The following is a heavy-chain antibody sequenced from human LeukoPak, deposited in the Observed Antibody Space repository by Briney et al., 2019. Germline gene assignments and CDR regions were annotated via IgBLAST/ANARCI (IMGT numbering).Heavy chain of an antibody. CDR2: ISSGSSTI. CDR3: AKEGDYGYFDY. D-gene: IGHD4-17*01. CDR1: GFTFSSYS. J-gene: IGHJ4*02. V-gene: IGHV3-48*01. Sequence: GGSLRLSCAASGFTFSSYSMNWVRQAPGKGLEWVSYISSGSSTIYYADSVKGRFTISRDNAKNSLYLQMNSLRAEDTAVYYCAKEGDYGYFDYWGQGTLVTVSS.